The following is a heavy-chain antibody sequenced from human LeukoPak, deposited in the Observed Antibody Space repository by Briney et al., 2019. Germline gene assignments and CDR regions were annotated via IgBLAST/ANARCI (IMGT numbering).Heavy chain of an antibody. D-gene: IGHD5-18*01. CDR1: GYTFTSYG. J-gene: IGHJ4*02. CDR3: ARFEDTAMASANFDY. V-gene: IGHV1-18*01. Sequence: GASVKVSCKASGYTFTSYGISWVRQAPGQGLEWMGWISAYNGNTNYAQKLQGRVTMTTDTSTSTAYMELRSPRSDDTAVYYCARFEDTAMASANFDYWGQGTLVTVSS. CDR2: ISAYNGNT.